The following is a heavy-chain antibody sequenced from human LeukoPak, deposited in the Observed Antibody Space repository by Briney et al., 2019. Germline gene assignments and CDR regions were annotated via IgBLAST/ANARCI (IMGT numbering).Heavy chain of an antibody. J-gene: IGHJ4*02. CDR3: ARILRIAVAGTDY. D-gene: IGHD6-19*01. CDR2: ISSSSSYI. CDR1: GFTFSSYS. Sequence: GGSLRLSCAASGFTFSSYSMNWVRQAPGKGLEWVSSISSSSSYIYYADSVKGRFTISRDNAKNSLYLQMNSLRAEDTAVYYCARILRIAVAGTDYWGQGTLVTVSS. V-gene: IGHV3-21*01.